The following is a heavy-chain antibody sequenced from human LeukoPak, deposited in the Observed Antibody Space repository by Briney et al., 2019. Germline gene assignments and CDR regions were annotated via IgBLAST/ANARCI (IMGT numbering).Heavy chain of an antibody. Sequence: SETLSLTCTVSGGSISSSSYYWGWLRQPPGKGLEWIGSIYYSGSTYYNPSLKSRVTISVDTSKNQFSLKLSSVTAADTAVYYCARRIDWGSGFDLWGRGTLVTVSS. J-gene: IGHJ2*01. D-gene: IGHD7-27*01. V-gene: IGHV4-39*01. CDR1: GGSISSSSYY. CDR3: ARRIDWGSGFDL. CDR2: IYYSGST.